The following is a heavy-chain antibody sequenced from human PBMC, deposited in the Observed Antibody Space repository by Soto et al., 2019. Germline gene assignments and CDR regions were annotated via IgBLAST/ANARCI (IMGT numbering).Heavy chain of an antibody. V-gene: IGHV3-23*01. J-gene: IGHJ4*02. CDR3: AKVGRDFWSGYGVDY. Sequence: GGSLRLSCAASGFTFSSYAMSWVRQAPGKGLEWVSAISGSGGSTYYADSVKGRFTISRDNSKNTLYLQMNSLRAEDTAVYYCAKVGRDFWSGYGVDYWGQGTLVTVSS. D-gene: IGHD3-3*01. CDR2: ISGSGGST. CDR1: GFTFSSYA.